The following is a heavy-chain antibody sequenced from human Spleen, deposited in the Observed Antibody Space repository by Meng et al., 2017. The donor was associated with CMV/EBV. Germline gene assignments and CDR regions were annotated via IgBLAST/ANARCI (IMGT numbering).Heavy chain of an antibody. CDR1: GLALSNYA. D-gene: IGHD4-17*01. CDR2: ISTSVT. V-gene: IGHV3-23*01. CDR3: AKKYPTVTTD. J-gene: IGHJ4*02. Sequence: SLQLPCPASGLALSNYAMIWVRQAPGKGLEWVSSISTSVTYYADAVKGRFTISRDDSKNTLYLQMNSLRAEDTAVYYCAKKYPTVTTDWGQGTLVTVSS.